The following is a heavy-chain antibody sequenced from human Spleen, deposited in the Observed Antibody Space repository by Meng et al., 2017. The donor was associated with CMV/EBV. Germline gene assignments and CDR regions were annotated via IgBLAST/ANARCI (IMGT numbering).Heavy chain of an antibody. J-gene: IGHJ4*02. V-gene: IGHV4-34*01. CDR1: GGSVSGYF. D-gene: IGHD3-22*01. CDR3: ARGLGFGAIVVAAFTY. CDR2: INHTGST. Sequence: SGGSVSGYFWSCIRQSPGKGLEWIGEINHTGSTNFNPSLKSRVSVSVDTSKRQFSLKLRSVTAADTAVYYCARGLGFGAIVVAAFTYWGQGTLVTVSS.